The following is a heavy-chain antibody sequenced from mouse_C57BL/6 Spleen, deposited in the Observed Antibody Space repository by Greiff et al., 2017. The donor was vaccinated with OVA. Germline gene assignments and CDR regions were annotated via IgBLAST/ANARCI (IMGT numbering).Heavy chain of an antibody. J-gene: IGHJ2*01. CDR2: IHPNSGST. D-gene: IGHD1-1*01. CDR3: ALITTVVAGDYFDY. V-gene: IGHV1-64*01. CDR1: FYTFTSYL. Sequence: QLQPPGALLVNPVSSVPLSCSSSFYTFTSYLLHWLLPRPVHVLAWIGMIHPNSGSTNYNEKFKSKATLTVDKSSSTAYMQLSSLTSEDSAVYYCALITTVVAGDYFDYWGQGTTLTVSS.